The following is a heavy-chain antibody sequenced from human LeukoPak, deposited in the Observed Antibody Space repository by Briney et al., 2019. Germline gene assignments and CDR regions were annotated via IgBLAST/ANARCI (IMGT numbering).Heavy chain of an antibody. V-gene: IGHV3-7*01. CDR1: GFTFSSYA. CDR2: IKYDGSQK. D-gene: IGHD1-14*01. CDR3: ARDGRTTMDV. J-gene: IGHJ6*02. Sequence: GGSLRLSCAASGFTFSSYAMSWVRQAPGKGLEWVANIKYDGSQKDYLDSVKGRFTISRDNAKNSMFLEMNGLRVEDTAVYYCARDGRTTMDVWGRGTTVIVS.